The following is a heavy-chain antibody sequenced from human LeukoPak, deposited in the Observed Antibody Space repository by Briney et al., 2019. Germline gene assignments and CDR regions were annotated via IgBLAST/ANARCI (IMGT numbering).Heavy chain of an antibody. V-gene: IGHV1-69*05. CDR3: ARTQVAYCGGDCYSGLPADYYYYMDV. CDR2: ISPIFGTA. Sequence: ASVRVSCKASGGTFSSSAISWVRQAPGQGLEWMGGISPIFGTANYAQKFQGRVTITTDESTSTAYMELSSLRSEDTAVYYCARTQVAYCGGDCYSGLPADYYYYMDVWGKGTTVTVSS. J-gene: IGHJ6*03. CDR1: GGTFSSSA. D-gene: IGHD2-21*01.